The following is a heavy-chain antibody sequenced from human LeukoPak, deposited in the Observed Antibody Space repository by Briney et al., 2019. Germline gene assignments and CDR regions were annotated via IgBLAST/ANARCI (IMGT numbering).Heavy chain of an antibody. Sequence: GGSLRLSCTTSGFTLGDYGLTWVRQAPGKGLEWVGFIRSKAFGGTTEYAASVKGRFTISRDDSKSIAYLQMSSLKTEDTAVYYCTRVGSSFFYFFDFWGQGILVTVSS. J-gene: IGHJ4*02. V-gene: IGHV3-49*04. CDR2: IRSKAFGGTT. CDR3: TRVGSSFFYFFDF. CDR1: GFTLGDYG. D-gene: IGHD6-13*01.